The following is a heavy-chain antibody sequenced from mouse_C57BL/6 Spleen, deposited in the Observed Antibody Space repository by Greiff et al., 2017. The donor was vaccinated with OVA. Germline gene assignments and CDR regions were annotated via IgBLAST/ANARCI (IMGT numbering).Heavy chain of an antibody. CDR2: INPYNGDT. D-gene: IGHD1-1*01. CDR1: GYSFTGYF. CDR3: ARSNYYGSSYFAY. J-gene: IGHJ3*01. V-gene: IGHV1-20*01. Sequence: VQLQQSGPELVKPGDSVKISCKASGYSFTGYFMNWVMQSHGKSLEWIGRINPYNGDTFYNQKFKGKATLTVDKSSSTAHMELRSLTSEDSAVYYCARSNYYGSSYFAYWGQGTLVTVSA.